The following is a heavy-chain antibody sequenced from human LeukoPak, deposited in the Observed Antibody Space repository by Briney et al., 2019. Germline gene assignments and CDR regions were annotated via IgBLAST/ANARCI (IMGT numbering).Heavy chain of an antibody. D-gene: IGHD6-19*01. V-gene: IGHV3-33*01. CDR3: ARRRIISGWYWAYYFDY. Sequence: GGSLRLSCATPGFTFSHYGMHWVRQAPGRGLDWVAHIRYDESDKYYADSVKGRFTISRDNAKNSLYLQMSSLRAEDTAVYYCARRRIISGWYWAYYFDYCGPGTLVTVTS. CDR2: IRYDESDK. CDR1: GFTFSHYG. J-gene: IGHJ4*02.